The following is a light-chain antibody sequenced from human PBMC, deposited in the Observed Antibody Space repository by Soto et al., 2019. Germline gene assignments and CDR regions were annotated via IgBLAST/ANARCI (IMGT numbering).Light chain of an antibody. CDR3: QQYGSSPT. V-gene: IGKV3-20*01. CDR1: QSVSSSY. CDR2: GAS. Sequence: EIVLTQSPGTLSLSPGERATLSCRASQSVSSSYLAWYQQEPAQAPRLLIYGASSRATGIPDRFSGSGSGTDFTLTISRLEPEDFAGYYCQQYGSSPTFGQGTKVEIK. J-gene: IGKJ1*01.